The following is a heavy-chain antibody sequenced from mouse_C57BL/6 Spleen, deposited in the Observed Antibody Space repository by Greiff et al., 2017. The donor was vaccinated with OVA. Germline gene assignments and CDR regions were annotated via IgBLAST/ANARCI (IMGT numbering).Heavy chain of an antibody. Sequence: EVMLVESGGGLVKPGGSLKLSCAASGFTFSSYAMSWVRQTPEKRLEWVATISDGGSYTYYPDNVKGRFTISRDNAKNNLYLQMSHLKSEDTSMYYCARDRAYGTLYWYFDVWGTGTTVTVSS. CDR2: ISDGGSYT. CDR3: ARDRAYGTLYWYFDV. V-gene: IGHV5-4*01. D-gene: IGHD1-1*01. CDR1: GFTFSSYA. J-gene: IGHJ1*03.